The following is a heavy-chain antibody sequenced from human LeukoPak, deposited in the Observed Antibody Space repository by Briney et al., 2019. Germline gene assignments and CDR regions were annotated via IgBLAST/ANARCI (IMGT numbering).Heavy chain of an antibody. J-gene: IGHJ4*02. CDR1: GFTFSSYG. CDR3: GTSSGYYFLDY. Sequence: PGGSLRLSCAASGFTFSSYGMHWVRQAPGKGLDWVAVISYDGSNKYYADSVKGRFTISRDNSKNTLYLQMNSLRAEDTAVYYCGTSSGYYFLDYWGQGTLVTVSS. D-gene: IGHD3-22*01. V-gene: IGHV3-30*03. CDR2: ISYDGSNK.